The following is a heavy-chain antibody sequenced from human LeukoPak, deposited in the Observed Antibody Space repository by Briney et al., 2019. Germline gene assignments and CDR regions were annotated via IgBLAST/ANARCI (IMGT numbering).Heavy chain of an antibody. V-gene: IGHV3-30-3*01. CDR2: ISYDGSSK. CDR3: GRGSVGFGELNY. J-gene: IGHJ4*02. CDR1: GFTFSSYA. D-gene: IGHD3-10*01. Sequence: PGGSLRLSCAASGFTFSSYAMHWVRQAPGQGLEWVAVISYDGSSKFYADSVKGRFTLSRDNSKNTLYLQMNSLRIEDTAVYYCGRGSVGFGELNYWGQGTLVTVSS.